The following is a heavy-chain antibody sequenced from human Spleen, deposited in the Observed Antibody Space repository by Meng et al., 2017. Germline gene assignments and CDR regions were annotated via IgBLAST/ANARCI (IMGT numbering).Heavy chain of an antibody. J-gene: IGHJ4*02. CDR1: GGTFSSYT. V-gene: IGHV1-2*02. CDR3: ARGYCSVGSCSFFDY. Sequence: QGQRVQSGGRVKKPGSSVKVSCKASGGTFSSYTISWVRQAPGQGLEWMGWINPNTGGTTYAQKFHGRVTMTRDTSISTAYMELSRLRSDDTAVYYCARGYCSVGSCSFFDYWGQGTLVTVSS. CDR2: INPNTGGT. D-gene: IGHD2-15*01.